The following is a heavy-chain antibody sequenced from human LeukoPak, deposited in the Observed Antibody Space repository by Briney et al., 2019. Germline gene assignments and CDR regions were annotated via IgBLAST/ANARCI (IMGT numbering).Heavy chain of an antibody. D-gene: IGHD6-13*01. CDR2: IYYSGST. V-gene: IGHV4-39*01. Sequence: PSETLSLTCTVSGGSISSSSYYWGWIRQPPGKGLEWIGSIYYSGSTYYNPSLNSLVTISVDTSKNQFSLKLSSVTAADTAVYYCASKGATYSSSWYYFDYWGQGTLVTVSS. CDR3: ASKGATYSSSWYYFDY. J-gene: IGHJ4*02. CDR1: GGSISSSSYY.